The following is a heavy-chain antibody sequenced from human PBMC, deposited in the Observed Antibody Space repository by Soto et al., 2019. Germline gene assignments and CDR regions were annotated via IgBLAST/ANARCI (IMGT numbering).Heavy chain of an antibody. CDR3: SKDRTAARIVGGSNPFDY. CDR2: ISYDGSTK. D-gene: IGHD1-26*01. J-gene: IGHJ4*02. CDR1: GFTFSSYG. Sequence: QVQLVESGGGVVQPGGSLRLSCAASGFTFSSYGMHWVRQAPGKGLEWVAVISYDGSTKYYADSVKGRFTISRDNSKNTLYLQMNSLRAEDTAVYYCSKDRTAARIVGGSNPFDYWGQGTLVTVCS. V-gene: IGHV3-30*18.